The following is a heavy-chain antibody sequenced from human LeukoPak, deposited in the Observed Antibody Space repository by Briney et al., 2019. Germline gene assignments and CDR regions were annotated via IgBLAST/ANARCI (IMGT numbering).Heavy chain of an antibody. V-gene: IGHV3-21*01. D-gene: IGHD2-2*01. CDR3: ARDQLVPAAMDY. CDR1: GFTFSSYS. Sequence: GGSLRLSCAASGFTFSSYSMNWVRQAPGKGLEWASSISSSSSYIYYADSVKGRFTISRDNAKNSLYLQMNSLRAEDTAVYYCARDQLVPAAMDYWGQGTLVTVSS. CDR2: ISSSSSYI. J-gene: IGHJ4*02.